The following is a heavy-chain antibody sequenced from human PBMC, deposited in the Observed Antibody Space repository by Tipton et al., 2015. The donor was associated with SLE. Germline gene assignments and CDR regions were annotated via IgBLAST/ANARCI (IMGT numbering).Heavy chain of an antibody. V-gene: IGHV1-18*01. Sequence: QSGPEVKKPGASVKVSCKASGYTFNTYGISWVRQAPGQGLEWMGWISAYNGETNFAQMLQGRVTMTTDTSTSTAYTELRSLRSDDTAVYYCARDNMLFGVRRAGFAAFDYGGQGTLVTVSS. D-gene: IGHD3-3*01. CDR2: ISAYNGET. CDR3: ARDNMLFGVRRAGFAAFDY. CDR1: GYTFNTYG. J-gene: IGHJ4*02.